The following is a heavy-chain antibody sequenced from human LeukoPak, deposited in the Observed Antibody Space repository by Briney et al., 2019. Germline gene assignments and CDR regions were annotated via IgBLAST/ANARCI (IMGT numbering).Heavy chain of an antibody. D-gene: IGHD6-19*01. J-gene: IGHJ3*02. CDR2: ISSSSSYI. CDR3: ANHRYNSGGGYAFDI. Sequence: PGGSLRLSCAASRFTFSTYSMNWVRQAPGKGLEWFSSISSSSSYIYYADSVKGRFTISRDNAKNSLYLQMNSLRAEDTAVYYCANHRYNSGGGYAFDIWGQGTMVTVSS. V-gene: IGHV3-21*01. CDR1: RFTFSTYS.